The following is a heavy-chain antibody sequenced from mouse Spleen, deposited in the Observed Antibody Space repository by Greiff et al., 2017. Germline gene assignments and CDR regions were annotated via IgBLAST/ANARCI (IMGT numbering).Heavy chain of an antibody. Sequence: QVQLQQSGPGLVAPSQSLSITCTVSGFSFTSYGVDWVRQPPGKGLEWLGVIWGGGSTNYNSALMSRLSISKDNSKSQVFLKMNSLQTDDTAMYYCAKQTSSYGHGDAMDYWGQGTSVTVSS. CDR1: GFSFTSYG. J-gene: IGHJ4*01. CDR3: AKQTSSYGHGDAMDY. V-gene: IGHV2-9*01. CDR2: IWGGGST. D-gene: IGHD1-2*01.